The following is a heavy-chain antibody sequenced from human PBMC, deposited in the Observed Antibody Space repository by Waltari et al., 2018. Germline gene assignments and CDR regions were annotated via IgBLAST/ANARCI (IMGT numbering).Heavy chain of an antibody. J-gene: IGHJ5*02. CDR3: ARVITMVQGAIGWFDP. CDR1: GGSISSGGYS. Sequence: QLQLQESGSGLVKPSQTLSLTCAVSGGSISSGGYSWSWIRQPPGKGLEWIGYIFHSGSTYYNPALKSRVTRSVGRSKNRFSLKLSSVTAADTAVYYCARVITMVQGAIGWFDPWGQGTLVTVSS. D-gene: IGHD3-10*01. CDR2: IFHSGST. V-gene: IGHV4-30-2*01.